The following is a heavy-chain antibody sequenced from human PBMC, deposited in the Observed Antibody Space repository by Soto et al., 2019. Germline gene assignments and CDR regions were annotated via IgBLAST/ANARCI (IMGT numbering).Heavy chain of an antibody. D-gene: IGHD3-3*01. Sequence: GGSLRLSCAACGLCFCDYNMNGVRQAPGKGLEWVSYITDSSDTVHYADSVRGRFTISRDNAESSLYLQMNSLRDEDTAVYFCARDFGHGYYLDYWGRGTLVTVSS. CDR1: GLCFCDYN. CDR2: ITDSSDTV. J-gene: IGHJ4*02. CDR3: ARDFGHGYYLDY. V-gene: IGHV3-48*02.